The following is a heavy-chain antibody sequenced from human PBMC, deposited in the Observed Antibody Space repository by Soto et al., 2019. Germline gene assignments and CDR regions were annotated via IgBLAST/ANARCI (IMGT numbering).Heavy chain of an antibody. V-gene: IGHV1-18*04. CDR2: ITTYNGDT. J-gene: IGHJ3*01. CDR3: ARGRGYSLIPVVDDAVDV. Sequence: WASVKVSCKASGYSFTGYGINWVRQAPGQGLQWLGRITTYNGDTNYAQNFQGRVTMTTDTSTSTTYMELRSLRSDDTAVYFCARGRGYSLIPVVDDAVDVWGQGTLVTV. CDR1: GYSFTGYG. D-gene: IGHD5-12*01.